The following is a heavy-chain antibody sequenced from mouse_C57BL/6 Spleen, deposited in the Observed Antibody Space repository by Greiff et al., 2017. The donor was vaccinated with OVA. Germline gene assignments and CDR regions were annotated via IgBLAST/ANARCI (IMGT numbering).Heavy chain of an antibody. V-gene: IGHV1-82*01. CDR2: IYPGDGDT. D-gene: IGHD1-1*01. J-gene: IGHJ3*01. CDR1: GYAFSSSW. Sequence: QVQLQQSGPELVKPGASVKISCKASGYAFSSSWMNWVKQRPGKGLEWIGRIYPGDGDTNYNGKFKGKATLTADKSSSTAYMQLSSLTSEDSAVYCCARDYGSSSGFAYWGQGTLVTVSA. CDR3: ARDYGSSSGFAY.